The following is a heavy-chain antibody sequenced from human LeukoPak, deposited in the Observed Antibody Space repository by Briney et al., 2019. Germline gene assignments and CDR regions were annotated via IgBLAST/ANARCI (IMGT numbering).Heavy chain of an antibody. J-gene: IGHJ4*02. CDR3: AKLLSNSGRFLY. V-gene: IGHV3-23*01. CDR2: ITGSGRST. Sequence: PGGSLRLSCAASGFTFSTYAMSWVRQAPRKGLEWVSAITGSGRSTYYADSVKGRFTISRDNSKNTLYLQMNSLRAEDTAVYYCAKLLSNSGRFLYWGQGTLVTVSS. D-gene: IGHD4-23*01. CDR1: GFTFSTYA.